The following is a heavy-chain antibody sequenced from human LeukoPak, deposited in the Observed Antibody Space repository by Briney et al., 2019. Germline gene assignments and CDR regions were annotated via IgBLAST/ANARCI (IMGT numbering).Heavy chain of an antibody. CDR2: IYYSGST. Sequence: PSETLSLTCTVSGGSISSYYWSWIRQPPGKGLEWIGSIYYSGSTYYNPSLKSRVTISVDTSKNQFSLKLSSVTAADTAVYYCARRNTRQQLVDPWGQGTLVTVSS. V-gene: IGHV4-59*12. CDR1: GGSISSYY. D-gene: IGHD6-13*01. CDR3: ARRNTRQQLVDP. J-gene: IGHJ4*02.